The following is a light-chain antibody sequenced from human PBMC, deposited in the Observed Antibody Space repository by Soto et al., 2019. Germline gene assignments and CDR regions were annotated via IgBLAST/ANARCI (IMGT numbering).Light chain of an antibody. Sequence: EIVLTQSPATLSLSPGERATLSCRASQSVSSYLAWYQQKPGQAPRLLVYDVSIRATGIPARFGGSGSGTDFTLTISSLEPEDFAVYYCQQRSTWPLTFGGGTKVEIK. CDR3: QQRSTWPLT. J-gene: IGKJ4*01. CDR1: QSVSSY. CDR2: DVS. V-gene: IGKV3-11*01.